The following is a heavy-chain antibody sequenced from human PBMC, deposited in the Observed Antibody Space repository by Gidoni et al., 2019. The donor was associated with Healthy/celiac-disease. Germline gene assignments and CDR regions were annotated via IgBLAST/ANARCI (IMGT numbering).Heavy chain of an antibody. Sequence: QVPLQQWGAGLLQPSETLSLTSAVSGGSFSGYYWSWIRQPPGKGLEWLGEINHSGSTNYNPSLKSRVTISVDTSKNQFSLKLSSVTAADTAVYYCARGYSSSNGRFGWFDPWGQGTLVTVSS. CDR2: INHSGST. J-gene: IGHJ5*02. CDR3: ARGYSSSNGRFGWFDP. CDR1: GGSFSGYY. D-gene: IGHD6-6*01. V-gene: IGHV4-34*01.